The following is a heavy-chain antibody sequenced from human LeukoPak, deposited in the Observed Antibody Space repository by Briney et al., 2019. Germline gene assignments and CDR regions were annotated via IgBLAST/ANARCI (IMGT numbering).Heavy chain of an antibody. Sequence: GGSLRLSCAASGFTFGSPWMHWVRQAPGKGLVWVSRINSDGSATYYADSVKGRFTISRDNSKNTLYLQMNSLRAEDTAVYYCAKEEQWLVFPPNFDYWGQGTLVTVSS. CDR3: AKEEQWLVFPPNFDY. J-gene: IGHJ4*02. D-gene: IGHD6-19*01. CDR1: GFTFGSPW. V-gene: IGHV3-74*01. CDR2: INSDGSAT.